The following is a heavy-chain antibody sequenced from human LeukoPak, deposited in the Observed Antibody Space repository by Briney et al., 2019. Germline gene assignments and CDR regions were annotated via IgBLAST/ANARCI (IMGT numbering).Heavy chain of an antibody. J-gene: IGHJ4*02. D-gene: IGHD3-16*01. CDR3: ARVPQWWSYYVDY. CDR2: IYYSGST. CDR1: GDSISSGGYY. Sequence: PSETLSLTCTVSGDSISSGGYYWSWIRQHPGKGLEWIGYIYYSGSTYYNPSLKSRVTISVDTSKNQFSLKLSSVTAADTAVYYCARVPQWWSYYVDYWGQGTLVTVSS. V-gene: IGHV4-31*03.